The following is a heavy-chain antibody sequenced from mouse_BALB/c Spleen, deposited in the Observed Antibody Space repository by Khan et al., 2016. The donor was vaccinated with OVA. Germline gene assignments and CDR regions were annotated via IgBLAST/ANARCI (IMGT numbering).Heavy chain of an antibody. D-gene: IGHD2-1*01. V-gene: IGHV9-3-1*01. CDR2: INTSTGEA. J-gene: IGHJ3*01. CDR1: GYTLTNYG. CDR3: SRSNGNYWFAY. Sequence: LVESGPELKKPGETVKISCKASGYTLTNYGMNWVKQAPGKGLKWMGWINTSTGEATYADDFKGRFAFSLETSASTAYLQINNLKNEDTATYFCSRSNGNYWFAYWGQGTLVTVSA.